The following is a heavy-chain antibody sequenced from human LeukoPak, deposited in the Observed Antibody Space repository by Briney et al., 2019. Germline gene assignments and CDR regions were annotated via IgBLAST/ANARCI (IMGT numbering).Heavy chain of an antibody. V-gene: IGHV3-48*01. J-gene: IGHJ6*02. CDR2: ISSSSSTI. D-gene: IGHD3-22*01. Sequence: PGGSLRLSCAASGFTFSSYSMNWVRQAPGKGLEWVSYISSSSSTIYYADSVKGRFTISRDNAKNSLYLQMNSLRAEDTAVYYCARVLDYDSSGYSYYYYYGMDVWGQGTTVTVSS. CDR3: ARVLDYDSSGYSYYYYYGMDV. CDR1: GFTFSSYS.